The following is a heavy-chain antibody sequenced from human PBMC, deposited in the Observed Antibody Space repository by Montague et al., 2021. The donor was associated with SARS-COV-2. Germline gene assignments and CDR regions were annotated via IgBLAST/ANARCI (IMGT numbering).Heavy chain of an antibody. CDR1: GFTFSSYA. D-gene: IGHD3-3*01. J-gene: IGHJ4*02. CDR2: IYSGGSST. CDR3: AKVKHVRYDFWSGYRGAYLDY. Sequence: SQRLSCAASGFTFSSYAMSWVRQAPGKGLEWVSLIYSGGSSTYYADSVKGRFTISRDNSKNTLYLQMNSLRAEDTAVYYCAKVKHVRYDFWSGYRGAYLDYWGQGTLVTVSS. V-gene: IGHV3-23*03.